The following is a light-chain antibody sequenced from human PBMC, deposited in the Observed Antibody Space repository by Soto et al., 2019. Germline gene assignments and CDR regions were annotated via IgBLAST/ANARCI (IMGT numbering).Light chain of an antibody. Sequence: QSAPTQPASVSGSPGQSITISCTGTSSDVGGYNVVSWYQQHPGKAPKVMIYEVSNRPSGVSNRFSGSKSGNTASLTISGLQAEDEADYYCSSYTTSTTLVFGGGTKLTVL. CDR2: EVS. CDR1: SSDVGGYNV. V-gene: IGLV2-14*01. J-gene: IGLJ3*02. CDR3: SSYTTSTTLV.